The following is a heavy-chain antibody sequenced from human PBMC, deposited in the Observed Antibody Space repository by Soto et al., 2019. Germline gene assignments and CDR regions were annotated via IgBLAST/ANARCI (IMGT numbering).Heavy chain of an antibody. CDR2: IYYTGTT. J-gene: IGHJ4*02. CDR3: ARGGNRYSNTASGVGGFDF. Sequence: SETLSLTCTGSGVSISSSYWSWIRQSPGTGLEWIGYIYYTGTTNYNPSLKRRVTISLDTAKNQFSLNVNSLTTADTAVYFCARGGNRYSNTASGVGGFDFWGQGTLVTVSS. D-gene: IGHD5-12*01. V-gene: IGHV4-59*01. CDR1: GVSISSSY.